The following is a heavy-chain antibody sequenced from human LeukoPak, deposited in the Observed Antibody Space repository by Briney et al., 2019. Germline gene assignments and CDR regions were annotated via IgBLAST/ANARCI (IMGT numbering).Heavy chain of an antibody. CDR3: VKDLEVLWFGDPTDASDI. CDR1: GFTVSSNY. J-gene: IGHJ3*02. V-gene: IGHV3-23*01. Sequence: GGSLRLSCAASGFTVSSNYMSWVRQAPGKGLEWVSVITGSGDSSFYGDSLKGRFTISRDNSKNTLYMQMNSLRVEDTAVYYCVKDLEVLWFGDPTDASDIWGRGTMVTVAS. CDR2: ITGSGDSS. D-gene: IGHD3-10*01.